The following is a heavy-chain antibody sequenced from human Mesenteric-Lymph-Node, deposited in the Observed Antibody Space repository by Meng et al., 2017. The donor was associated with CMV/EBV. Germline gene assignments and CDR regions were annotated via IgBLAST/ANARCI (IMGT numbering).Heavy chain of an antibody. CDR2: ISASGITT. CDR1: GFTFSNYA. V-gene: IGHV3-23*01. Sequence: GGSLRLSCAASGFTFSNYAISWVRQAPGKGLEWVSRISASGITTFYADSVKGRFIISRDNSKNTLYLYMNSLRAEDTAVYYCAKKSENYFTFDYWGQGTLVTVSS. CDR3: AKKSENYFTFDY. J-gene: IGHJ4*02. D-gene: IGHD2/OR15-2a*01.